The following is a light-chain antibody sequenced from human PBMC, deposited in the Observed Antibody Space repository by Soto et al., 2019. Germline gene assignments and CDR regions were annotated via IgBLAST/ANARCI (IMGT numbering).Light chain of an antibody. V-gene: IGKV3-15*01. J-gene: IGKJ2*01. Sequence: EILMTQSPATLSLSPGEGATLSCRASQSFTSNLAWYQQKPGQAPRLLIYDTSTRATGIPARFSGSGSGTEFTLSISSLQSEDFAVYYCQQYDNWPYTFGQGTKVDIK. CDR1: QSFTSN. CDR3: QQYDNWPYT. CDR2: DTS.